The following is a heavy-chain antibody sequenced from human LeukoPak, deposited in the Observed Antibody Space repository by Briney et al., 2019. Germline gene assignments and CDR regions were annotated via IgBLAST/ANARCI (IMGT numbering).Heavy chain of an antibody. D-gene: IGHD2-21*01. Sequence: GASVKVSCKASGYTFTGYYMHWVRQAPGQGLEWMGWINPNSGGTNYAQKFQGRVTMTRDTSISTAYMELSRLRSDDTAVYYCARVREEYCGGDCSYFDYWGQGTLVTVSS. J-gene: IGHJ4*02. CDR1: GYTFTGYY. CDR2: INPNSGGT. CDR3: ARVREEYCGGDCSYFDY. V-gene: IGHV1-2*02.